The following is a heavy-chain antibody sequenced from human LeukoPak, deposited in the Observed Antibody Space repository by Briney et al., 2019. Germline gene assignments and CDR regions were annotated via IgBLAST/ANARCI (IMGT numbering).Heavy chain of an antibody. D-gene: IGHD6-13*01. Sequence: GGSLRLSCAASGFTFSDYSMNWVRRAPGKGLEWVSSISSSSTYMYYADSVKGRFTISRDNAKNSLFLQMNSLRAEDTAVYYCARERGAGLSSSWVDYWGQGTLVTVSS. J-gene: IGHJ4*02. CDR3: ARERGAGLSSSWVDY. CDR1: GFTFSDYS. V-gene: IGHV3-21*01. CDR2: ISSSSTYM.